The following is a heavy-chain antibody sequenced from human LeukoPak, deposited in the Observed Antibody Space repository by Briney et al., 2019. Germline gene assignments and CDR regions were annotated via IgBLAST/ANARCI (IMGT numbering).Heavy chain of an antibody. CDR3: ARGYCSSTSCYTPWFGMDV. CDR2: ISYDGSNK. V-gene: IGHV3-30-3*01. Sequence: PGGSLRLSCAASGFTFSSYAMHWVRQAPGKGLEWVAVISYDGSNKYYADSVKGRFTISRDNSKNTLYLQMNSLRAEDTAVYYCARGYCSSTSCYTPWFGMDVWGQGTTVTVSS. D-gene: IGHD2-2*02. J-gene: IGHJ6*02. CDR1: GFTFSSYA.